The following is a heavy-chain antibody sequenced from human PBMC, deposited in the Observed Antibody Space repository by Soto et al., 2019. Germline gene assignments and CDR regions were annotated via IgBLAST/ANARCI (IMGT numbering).Heavy chain of an antibody. D-gene: IGHD5-12*01. Sequence: QVQLVQSGAEVKKPGASVKVSCKASGYTFTGYYMHWVRQAPGQGLEWMGWINPNSGGTNYAQKCQGWVTMIRVTSISTAYMELSRLRSDDTAVDYCASAIGGWLQLSDWGQGTLVTVSS. CDR1: GYTFTGYY. J-gene: IGHJ4*02. V-gene: IGHV1-2*04. CDR2: INPNSGGT. CDR3: ASAIGGWLQLSD.